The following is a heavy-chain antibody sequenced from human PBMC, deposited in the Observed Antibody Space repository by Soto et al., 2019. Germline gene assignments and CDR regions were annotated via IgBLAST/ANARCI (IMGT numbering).Heavy chain of an antibody. V-gene: IGHV1-46*01. J-gene: IGHJ5*02. CDR3: ARDGSGKLGGGDWFDP. CDR2: INPSGGST. CDR1: GYTFTSYY. D-gene: IGHD3-10*01. Sequence: QVQLVQSGAEVKKPGASVKVSCKASGYTFTSYYMHWVRQAPGQGLEWMGIINPSGGSTSYAQKFQGRVTMTRETSTSTVYMELSSLRSEDTAVYYCARDGSGKLGGGDWFDPWGQGTLVTVSS.